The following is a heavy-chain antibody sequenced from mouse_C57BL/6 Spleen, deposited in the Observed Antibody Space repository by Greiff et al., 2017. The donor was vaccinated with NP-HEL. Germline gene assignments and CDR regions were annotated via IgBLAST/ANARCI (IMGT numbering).Heavy chain of an antibody. CDR1: GYTFTSYW. D-gene: IGHD1-1*01. V-gene: IGHV1-69*01. CDR3: ARAGITTVVATEWYFDV. J-gene: IGHJ1*03. Sequence: QVQLQQPGAELVMPGASVKLSCKASGYTFTSYWTHWVKQRPGQGLEWIGEIDPSDSYTNYNQKFKGKSTLTVDKSSSTAYMQLSSLTSEDSAVYYCARAGITTVVATEWYFDVWGTGTTVTVSS. CDR2: IDPSDSYT.